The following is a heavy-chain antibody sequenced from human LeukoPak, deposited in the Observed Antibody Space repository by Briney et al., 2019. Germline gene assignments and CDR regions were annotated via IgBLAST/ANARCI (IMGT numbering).Heavy chain of an antibody. D-gene: IGHD5-18*01. Sequence: SETLSLTCTVSGGSISSSSYYWGWIRQPPGKGLEWIGSIYYSGSTYYNPSLKSRVTISVDMSKNQFSLKLSSVTAADTAVYYCARYSYGSEYFDYWGQGTLVTVSS. CDR3: ARYSYGSEYFDY. CDR2: IYYSGST. CDR1: GGSISSSSYY. V-gene: IGHV4-39*07. J-gene: IGHJ4*02.